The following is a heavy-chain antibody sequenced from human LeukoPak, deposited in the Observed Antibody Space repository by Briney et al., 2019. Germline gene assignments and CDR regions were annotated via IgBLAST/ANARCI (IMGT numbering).Heavy chain of an antibody. Sequence: SETLSLTCTVSGGSISSGDYYWSWIRQPPGKGLELIGNIYYSGSTYYNPSLKSRVTISVDTSKNQFSLKLSSVTAADTAVYYCARVRYPGGFDYWGQGTLVTVSS. J-gene: IGHJ4*02. CDR2: IYYSGST. CDR1: GGSISSGDYY. D-gene: IGHD1-1*01. V-gene: IGHV4-30-4*01. CDR3: ARVRYPGGFDY.